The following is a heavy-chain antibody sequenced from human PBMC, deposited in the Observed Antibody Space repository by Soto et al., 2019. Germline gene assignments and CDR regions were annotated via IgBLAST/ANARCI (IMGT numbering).Heavy chain of an antibody. CDR3: ARGGSSSLDY. J-gene: IGHJ4*02. D-gene: IGHD6-6*01. V-gene: IGHV1-2*02. Sequence: QVQLVQSGAEVKKPGASVKVSCKASGYTFTGYYMHWVRQAPGQGPEWMGWINPTSGGTTYAQKLQGRVTVTRDTSISTAYMELSSLRSDDTAVYYCARGGSSSLDYWGQGTLVTVS. CDR2: INPTSGGT. CDR1: GYTFTGYY.